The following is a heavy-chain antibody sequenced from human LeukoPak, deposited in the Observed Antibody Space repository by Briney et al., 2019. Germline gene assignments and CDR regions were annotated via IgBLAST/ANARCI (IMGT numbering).Heavy chain of an antibody. CDR2: ISWNSGSI. CDR3: AKGDFTY. V-gene: IGHV3-9*01. Sequence: GGSLRLSCAASGFTFDDYAMHWVRQAPGKGLEWVSGISWNSGSIGYADSVKGRFTISRDNAKNSLYLQMNSLRAEDTALYYCAKGDFTYWGQGTLVTVSS. CDR1: GFTFDDYA. J-gene: IGHJ4*02.